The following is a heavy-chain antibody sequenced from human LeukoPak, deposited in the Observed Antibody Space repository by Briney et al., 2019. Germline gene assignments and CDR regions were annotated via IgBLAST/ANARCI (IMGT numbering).Heavy chain of an antibody. Sequence: GGSLRLSCAASGFTFSSYAMSWVRQAPGKGLEWVSAISGSRGSTYYADSVKGRFTISRDNSKNTLYLQMNSLRAEDTAVYYCAKGTSSSSSSYYYYYGMDVWGQGTTVTVSS. CDR2: ISGSRGST. CDR3: AKGTSSSSSSYYYYYGMDV. D-gene: IGHD6-6*01. CDR1: GFTFSSYA. V-gene: IGHV3-23*01. J-gene: IGHJ6*02.